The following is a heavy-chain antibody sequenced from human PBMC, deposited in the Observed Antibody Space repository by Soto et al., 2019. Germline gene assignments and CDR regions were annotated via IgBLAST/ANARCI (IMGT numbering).Heavy chain of an antibody. V-gene: IGHV3-30-3*01. CDR3: ARVYSFTMIVVEGAFDI. J-gene: IGHJ3*02. CDR1: GFTFSSYA. Sequence: GGSLRLSCAASGFTFSSYAMHWVRQAPGKGLEWVAVISYDGSNKYYADSVKGRFTISRDNSKNTLYLQMNSLRAEDTAVYYCARVYSFTMIVVEGAFDIWGQGTMVTVSS. D-gene: IGHD3-22*01. CDR2: ISYDGSNK.